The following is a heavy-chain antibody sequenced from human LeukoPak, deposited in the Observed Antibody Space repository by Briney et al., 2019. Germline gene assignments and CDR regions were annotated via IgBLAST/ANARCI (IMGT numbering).Heavy chain of an antibody. V-gene: IGHV1-2*02. CDR1: GYAFNVYY. D-gene: IGHD1-26*01. J-gene: IGHJ4*02. CDR2: INPNSGGT. Sequence: ASVKVSCKASGYAFNVYYIHWVRQAPGQGLEWMGWINPNSGGTDYAQKFQGRVTLTRDTSISTVYMELSRLTSDDTAVYYCARDQGGGATDSDYWGQGTLVTVSS. CDR3: ARDQGGGATDSDY.